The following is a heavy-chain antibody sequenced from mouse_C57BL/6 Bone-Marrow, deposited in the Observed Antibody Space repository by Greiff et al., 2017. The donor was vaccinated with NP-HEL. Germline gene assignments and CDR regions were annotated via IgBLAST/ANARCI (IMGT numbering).Heavy chain of an antibody. Sequence: QVHVQQSGPELVKPGASVKISCKASGYAFTSYWMHWVKQRPGKGLEWIGRIYPGGGDTNYNGKFKGKATLTADKSSRTAYMQLSSLTPEDSDVYFYERGGSYLYAMDYWGQGTSVTVSS. V-gene: IGHV1-82*01. CDR3: ERGGSYLYAMDY. J-gene: IGHJ4*01. CDR1: GYAFTSYW. D-gene: IGHD2-12*01. CDR2: IYPGGGDT.